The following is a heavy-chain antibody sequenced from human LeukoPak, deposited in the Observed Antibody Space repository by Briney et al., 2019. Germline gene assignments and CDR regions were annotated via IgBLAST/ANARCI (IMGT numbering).Heavy chain of an antibody. CDR3: AREDTALVIAY. J-gene: IGHJ4*02. D-gene: IGHD5-18*01. CDR2: ISYDGSNK. Sequence: PGGSLRLSCAASGFSFRTYAMHWVRQAPGKGLEWVGVISYDGSNKYYTDSVKGRFTISRDNSKNTLYLQMNSLRVEDTAVYYCAREDTALVIAYWGQGTLVTVSS. V-gene: IGHV3-30*04. CDR1: GFSFRTYA.